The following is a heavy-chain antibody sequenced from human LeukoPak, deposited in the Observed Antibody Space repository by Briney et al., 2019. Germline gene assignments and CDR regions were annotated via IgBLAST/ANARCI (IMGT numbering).Heavy chain of an antibody. CDR3: ARGHQEPGSGSYDPSAYYYYGMDV. V-gene: IGHV1-69*05. Sequence: SVKVSCKASGGTFSSYAISWVRQAPGQGLEWMGGIIPIFGTANYAQKFQGRVTITTDESTSTAYMELSSLRSEDTAVYYCARGHQEPGSGSYDPSAYYYYGMDVWGQGPTVTVPS. J-gene: IGHJ6*02. D-gene: IGHD3-10*01. CDR1: GGTFSSYA. CDR2: IIPIFGTA.